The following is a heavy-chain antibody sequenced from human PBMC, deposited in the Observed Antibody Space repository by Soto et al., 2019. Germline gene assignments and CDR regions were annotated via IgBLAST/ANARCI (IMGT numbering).Heavy chain of an antibody. CDR1: GFTFSSYG. CDR2: ISYDGSNK. V-gene: IGHV3-30*18. J-gene: IGHJ6*02. CDR3: AKDVLRFLERLAFYGMDV. D-gene: IGHD3-3*01. Sequence: QVQLVESGGGVVQPGRSLRLSCAASGFTFSSYGMHWVRQAPGKGLEWVAVISYDGSNKYYADSVKGRFTISRDNSKITLYLQMNSLRAEDTAVYYCAKDVLRFLERLAFYGMDVWGQGTTVTVSS.